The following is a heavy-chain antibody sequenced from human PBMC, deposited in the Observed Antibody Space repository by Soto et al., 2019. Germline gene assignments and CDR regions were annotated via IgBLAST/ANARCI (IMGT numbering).Heavy chain of an antibody. CDR3: ARGNSTGSHYNSGY. D-gene: IGHD3-10*01. CDR2: ISRTGGTI. CDR1: GFSFHTFD. V-gene: IGHV3-48*02. Sequence: EVQLVESGGGLVQPGGSLRLSCLTSGFSFHTFDMNWVRQAPGRGLEWVSSISRTGGTIYYADSVWGRFTVSRDNAVTSLYLQMSSLRDEDTAVYYCARGNSTGSHYNSGYWGQGTLVIVSS. J-gene: IGHJ4*02.